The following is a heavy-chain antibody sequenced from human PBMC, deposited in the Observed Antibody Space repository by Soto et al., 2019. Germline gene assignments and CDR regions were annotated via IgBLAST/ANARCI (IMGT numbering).Heavy chain of an antibody. CDR1: GFTFSSYA. Sequence: PGGSLRLSCAASGFTFSSYAMSWVRQAPGKGLEWVSAISGSGGSTYYADSVKGRFTISRDNSKNTLYLQMNSLRAEDTAVYYCATSSGWYIEYFQHWGQGTLVTAPQ. J-gene: IGHJ1*01. CDR2: ISGSGGST. V-gene: IGHV3-23*01. CDR3: ATSSGWYIEYFQH. D-gene: IGHD6-19*01.